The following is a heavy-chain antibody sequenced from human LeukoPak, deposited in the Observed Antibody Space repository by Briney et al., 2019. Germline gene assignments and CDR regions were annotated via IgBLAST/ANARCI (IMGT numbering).Heavy chain of an antibody. CDR1: GGSISSSSYY. J-gene: IGHJ4*02. CDR2: INHSGST. D-gene: IGHD5-24*01. V-gene: IGHV4-39*01. CDR3: ARHGAPLLRDGYRHFDY. Sequence: SETLSLTCTVSGGSISSSSYYWGWIRQPPGKGLEWIGEINHSGSTNYNPSLKSRVTISVDTSKNQFSLKLSSVTAADTAVYYCARHGAPLLRDGYRHFDYWGQGTLVTVSS.